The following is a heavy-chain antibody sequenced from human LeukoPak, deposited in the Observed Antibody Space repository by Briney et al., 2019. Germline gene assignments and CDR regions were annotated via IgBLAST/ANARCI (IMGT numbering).Heavy chain of an antibody. Sequence: TGGSLRLSCAASGFTFDDHGMSWVRQAPGKGLEWVSGIKWDGGRTGYADSVKGRFTISRDNAKNSLYLHMNSLRAEDTALYYCAREPYYDSSGYSPDYWGQGTLVTVSS. CDR1: GFTFDDHG. J-gene: IGHJ4*02. CDR3: AREPYYDSSGYSPDY. D-gene: IGHD3-22*01. V-gene: IGHV3-20*04. CDR2: IKWDGGRT.